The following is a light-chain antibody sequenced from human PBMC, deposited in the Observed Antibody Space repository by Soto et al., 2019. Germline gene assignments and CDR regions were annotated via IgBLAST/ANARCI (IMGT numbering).Light chain of an antibody. CDR1: SSDVGGYNY. J-gene: IGLJ2*01. Sequence: QSAMTQPRSVSGSPGQSVTISCTGTSSDVGGYNYVSWYQQHPGKAPKVMIYDVSKRPSGVPDRFSGSKSGNTASLTISGLQAEDEADYYCCSYAGSYTFNHVVFGGGTKVTVL. CDR3: CSYAGSYTFNHVV. CDR2: DVS. V-gene: IGLV2-11*01.